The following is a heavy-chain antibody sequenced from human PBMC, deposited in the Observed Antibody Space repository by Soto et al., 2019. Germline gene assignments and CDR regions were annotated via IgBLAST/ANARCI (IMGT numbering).Heavy chain of an antibody. J-gene: IGHJ4*02. D-gene: IGHD3-10*01. CDR3: VRDRLRSSPFRFGSGGDKKGFDS. CDR2: IDPGGGST. CDR1: GFTFTSYS. V-gene: IGHV1-46*01. Sequence: QVQLVQSGAEVKKPGASVRVSCEASGFTFTSYSIHWVRQAPGQGLEWVGLIDPGGGSTKFAPKFQGRVTITGDTSRRTAYMQLHSLRSEDTAVYYCVRDRLRSSPFRFGSGGDKKGFDSWGQGTLVTVSS.